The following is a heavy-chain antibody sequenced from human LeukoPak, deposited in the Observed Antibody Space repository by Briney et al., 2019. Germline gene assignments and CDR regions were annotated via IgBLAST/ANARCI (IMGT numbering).Heavy chain of an antibody. CDR2: INPNSGGT. V-gene: IGHV1-2*02. Sequence: GASVKVSCKASGYTFTGSYMHRVRQAPGQGLEWMGWINPNSGGTNYAQRFQGRVIMTRDTSISTAYVELSRLTSDDTAVYYCALGGITAAAPRGNWFDPWGQGILVTVSS. J-gene: IGHJ5*02. D-gene: IGHD6-13*01. CDR3: ALGGITAAAPRGNWFDP. CDR1: GYTFTGSY.